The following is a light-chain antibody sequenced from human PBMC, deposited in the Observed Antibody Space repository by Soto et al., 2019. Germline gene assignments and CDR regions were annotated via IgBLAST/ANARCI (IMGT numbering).Light chain of an antibody. CDR1: ESIDNW. V-gene: IGKV1-5*01. CDR3: QQYHTDWT. Sequence: DIQMTQSPSTLSASMGDTVTITCQASESIDNWLAWYQQKPGKAPKLLIFAASTLVRGVPSRFSGRGSGTEFTLTISSLQADDYATFYCQQYHTDWTFGQGTKVDVK. J-gene: IGKJ1*01. CDR2: AAS.